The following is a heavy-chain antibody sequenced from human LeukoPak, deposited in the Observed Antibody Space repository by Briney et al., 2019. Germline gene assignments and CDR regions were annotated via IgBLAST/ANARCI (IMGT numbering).Heavy chain of an antibody. J-gene: IGHJ4*02. Sequence: GGSLRLSCAASGFTFSSYWMHWVRQAPGKGLVWVSRINSDGSSTSYADSVKGRFTISRDNAKNTPYLQMNSLRAEDTAVYYCARVGRAAAGMGDYFDYWGQGTLVTVSS. CDR3: ARVGRAAAGMGDYFDY. D-gene: IGHD6-13*01. CDR1: GFTFSSYW. CDR2: INSDGSST. V-gene: IGHV3-74*01.